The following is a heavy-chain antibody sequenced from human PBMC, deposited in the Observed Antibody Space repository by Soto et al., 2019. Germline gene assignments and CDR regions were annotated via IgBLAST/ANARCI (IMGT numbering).Heavy chain of an antibody. V-gene: IGHV5-10-1*01. CDR2: IDPSDSYT. CDR1: GYSFTSYW. Sequence: GESLKISCKGSGYSFTSYWIAWVRQMPGKGLEWMGRIDPSDSYTNYSPSFQGHVTISADKSISTAYLQWSSLKASDTAMYYCARRSYGSGHYYYYGMDGWGQGTTVTGSS. J-gene: IGHJ6*02. D-gene: IGHD3-10*01. CDR3: ARRSYGSGHYYYYGMDG.